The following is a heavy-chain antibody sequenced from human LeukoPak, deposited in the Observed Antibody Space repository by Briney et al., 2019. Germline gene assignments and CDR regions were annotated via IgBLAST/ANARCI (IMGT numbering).Heavy chain of an antibody. D-gene: IGHD3-10*01. CDR1: GFTFSSYG. J-gene: IGHJ4*02. V-gene: IGHV3-33*01. CDR3: ARDGIETGFGKIDY. Sequence: GGSLRLSCAASGFTFSSYGMHWVRQAPGKGLEWVAVIWYDGSNKYYADSVKGRFTISRDNSKNTLYLQMNSLRAEDTAVYYCARDGIETGFGKIDYWGQGTLVTVSS. CDR2: IWYDGSNK.